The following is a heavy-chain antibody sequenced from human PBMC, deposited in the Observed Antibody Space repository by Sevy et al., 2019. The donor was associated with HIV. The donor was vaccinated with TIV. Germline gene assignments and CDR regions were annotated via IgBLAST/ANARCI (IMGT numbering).Heavy chain of an antibody. V-gene: IGHV3-72*01. D-gene: IGHD1-26*01. CDR1: GFSLSDHY. CDR2: TRNKVNSYTT. Sequence: GGSLRLSCAASGFSLSDHYMDWVRQAPGKGLEWIGRTRNKVNSYTTEYAASVKGRFTISRDDSKNSLYLGMNSLKTEDTAVYYCIRPLVGATRGFEYWGQGTLVTVSS. CDR3: IRPLVGATRGFEY. J-gene: IGHJ4*02.